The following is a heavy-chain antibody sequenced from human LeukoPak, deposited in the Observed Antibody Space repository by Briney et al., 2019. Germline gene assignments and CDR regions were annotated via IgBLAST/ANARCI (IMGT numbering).Heavy chain of an antibody. CDR1: GFTFSSYE. J-gene: IGHJ4*02. V-gene: IGHV3-48*03. Sequence: PGGSLRLSCAASGFTFSSYEMSWVRQAPGKGLEWISYISSSGSPIYYADSVKGRFTISRDNAKNSLYLQVNSLRAEDTAFYYCARVPHYNFWSGYSFDYWGQGTLVTVSS. CDR3: ARVPHYNFWSGYSFDY. D-gene: IGHD3-3*01. CDR2: ISSSGSPI.